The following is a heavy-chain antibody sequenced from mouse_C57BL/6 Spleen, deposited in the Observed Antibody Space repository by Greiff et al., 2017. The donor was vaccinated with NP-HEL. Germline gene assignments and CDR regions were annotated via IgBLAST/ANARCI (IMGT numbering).Heavy chain of an antibody. CDR2: IYPGSGNT. CDR3: ARVYGSRPNYFDY. J-gene: IGHJ2*01. D-gene: IGHD1-1*01. V-gene: IGHV1-66*01. Sequence: QVQLQQSGPELVKPGASVKISCKASGYSFTSYYIHWVKQRPGQGLEWIGWIYPGSGNTKYNEKFKGKATLTADTSSSTAYMQLSSLTSEDSAVYYCARVYGSRPNYFDYWGQGTTLTVSS. CDR1: GYSFTSYY.